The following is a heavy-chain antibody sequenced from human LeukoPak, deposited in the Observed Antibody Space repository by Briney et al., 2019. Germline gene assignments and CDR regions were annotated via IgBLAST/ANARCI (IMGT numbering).Heavy chain of an antibody. CDR2: MYSSGTT. D-gene: IGHD1-26*01. Sequence: GGSLRLSCVVSGFTVSRHYMTWVRQPPGKGLEWVSVMYSSGTTYYADSVKGRFTISRDNSKSTAYLQMNSLRVEDTAVYYCARFMGASGFDFWGQGTLVTVSS. CDR1: GFTVSRHY. CDR3: ARFMGASGFDF. J-gene: IGHJ4*02. V-gene: IGHV3-66*01.